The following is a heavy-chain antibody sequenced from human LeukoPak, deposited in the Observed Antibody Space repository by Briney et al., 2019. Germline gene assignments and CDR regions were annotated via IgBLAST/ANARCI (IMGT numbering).Heavy chain of an antibody. V-gene: IGHV4-59*08. J-gene: IGHJ4*02. Sequence: SETLSLSCTVSGGSISGWYWSWIRQPPGKGLEWIGYIHYSGSTNYNPSLKSRVTISADTTKNQFSLKLTSVTAADTAVYYCARQAHCTSDLCYPFDYWGQGTLVTVSS. CDR1: GGSISGWY. CDR2: IHYSGST. D-gene: IGHD2-8*01. CDR3: ARQAHCTSDLCYPFDY.